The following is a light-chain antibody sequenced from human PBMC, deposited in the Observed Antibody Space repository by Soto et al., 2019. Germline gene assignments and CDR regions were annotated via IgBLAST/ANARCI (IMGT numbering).Light chain of an antibody. Sequence: DIQMTQCPSSLSASVGDRVTITCRASQSISSYLNWYQQKPGKAPKLLIYDASSLESGVPSRFSGSGSGTEFTLTISSLQPDDFATYYCQQYNSYSWKFGQGTKVDIK. V-gene: IGKV1-5*01. CDR1: QSISSY. J-gene: IGKJ1*01. CDR2: DAS. CDR3: QQYNSYSWK.